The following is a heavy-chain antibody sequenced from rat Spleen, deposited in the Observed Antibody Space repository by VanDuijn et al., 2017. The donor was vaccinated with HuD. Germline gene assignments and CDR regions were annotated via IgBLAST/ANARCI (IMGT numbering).Heavy chain of an antibody. CDR3: AREGTVSRYFDF. Sequence: QVQLKESGPGLVQSSETLSLTCTVSGFSLTKYNVHWVRQPPGQGLEWMGLLCNGGHTYYNSALKSRLSISRDTSKNQVFLKMNSLQSEDTTTYYCAREGTVSRYFDFWGPGTMVTVSS. CDR1: GFSLTKYN. V-gene: IGHV2-45*01. D-gene: IGHD1-1*01. J-gene: IGHJ1*01. CDR2: LCNGGHT.